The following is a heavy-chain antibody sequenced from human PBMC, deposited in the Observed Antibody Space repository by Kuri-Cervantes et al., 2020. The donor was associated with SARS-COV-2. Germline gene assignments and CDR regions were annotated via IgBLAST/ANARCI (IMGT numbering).Heavy chain of an antibody. D-gene: IGHD3-22*01. V-gene: IGHV1-18*01. CDR1: GYTFTSYG. CDR3: ARGFKYDSSEGDY. J-gene: IGHJ4*02. Sequence: GGSLRLSCKASGYTFTSYGISWVRQAPGQGLEWMGWISAYNGNTNYAQKLQGRVTMTTDTSISTAYMELSSLRSEDTAVYYCARGFKYDSSEGDYWGQGTLVTVSS. CDR2: ISAYNGNT.